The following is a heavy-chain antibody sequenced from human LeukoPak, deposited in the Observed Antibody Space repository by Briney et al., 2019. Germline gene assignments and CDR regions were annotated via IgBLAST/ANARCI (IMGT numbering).Heavy chain of an antibody. CDR3: ARSQYYDFWSVPGNWFDP. D-gene: IGHD3-3*01. CDR2: IYYSGST. CDR1: GGSFSSYY. J-gene: IGHJ5*02. Sequence: ASETLSLTCAVYGGSFSSYYWSWIRQPPGKGLEWIGYIYYSGSTNYNPSLKSRVTISVDTSKNQFSLKLSSVTAADTAVYYCARSQYYDFWSVPGNWFDPWGQGTLVTVSS. V-gene: IGHV4-59*08.